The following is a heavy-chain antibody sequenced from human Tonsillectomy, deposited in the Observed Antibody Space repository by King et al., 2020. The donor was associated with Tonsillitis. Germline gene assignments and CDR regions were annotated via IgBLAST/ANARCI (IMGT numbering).Heavy chain of an antibody. CDR3: AKDLTYYYDSSGFSPVDY. D-gene: IGHD3-22*01. CDR1: GFTFITYG. V-gene: IGHV3-30*02. CDR2: IRYDGSIK. J-gene: IGHJ4*02. Sequence: VQLVESGGGVVQPGGSLRLSCAASGFTFITYGMHWVRQAPGKGLEWVAFIRYDGSIKYYADSVKGRFTISRDNSKNTLYLQMNSLRAEDTAVYYCAKDLTYYYDSSGFSPVDYWGQGTLVTVSS.